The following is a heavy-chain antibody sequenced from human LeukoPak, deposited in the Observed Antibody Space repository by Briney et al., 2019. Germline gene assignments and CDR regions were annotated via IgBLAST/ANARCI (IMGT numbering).Heavy chain of an antibody. CDR1: GFTFDDYA. CDR3: AKDYCSSTSCYSDY. CDR2: ISWDGGST. J-gene: IGHJ4*02. Sequence: PGGSLRLSCAASGFTFDDYAMHWVRQAPGKGLEWVSLISWDGGSTYYADSVKGRFTISRDNSKNSLYLQMNSLRAEDTALYYCAKDYCSSTSCYSDYWGQGTLVTVSS. D-gene: IGHD2-2*01. V-gene: IGHV3-43D*04.